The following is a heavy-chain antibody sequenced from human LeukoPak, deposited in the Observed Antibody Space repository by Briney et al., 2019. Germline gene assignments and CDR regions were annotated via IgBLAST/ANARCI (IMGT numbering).Heavy chain of an antibody. J-gene: IGHJ6*03. D-gene: IGHD1-26*01. CDR1: GFTFSSYS. CDR3: ARKGGATTYGYYYYYMDV. V-gene: IGHV3-23*01. Sequence: GGSLRLSCAASGFTFSSYSMNWVRQAPGKGLEWVSTIGGRGGSTYYADSVKGRFTISRDNSKNTLYLQMNSLRAEDTAVYYCARKGGATTYGYYYYYMDVWGKGTTVTISS. CDR2: IGGRGGST.